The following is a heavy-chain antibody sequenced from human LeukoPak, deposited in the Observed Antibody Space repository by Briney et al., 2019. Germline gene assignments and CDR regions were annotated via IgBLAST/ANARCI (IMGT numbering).Heavy chain of an antibody. CDR2: IYHSGST. Sequence: SETLSLTCAVSGGSISSGGYSWSWIRQPPGKGLEWIGYIYHSGSTYYNPSLKSRVTISVDRSNNQFSLKLSSVTAADTDVYYCARGRAQGYDFWSGYLDGFLDGMDVWGQGTTVTVSS. CDR3: ARGRAQGYDFWSGYLDGFLDGMDV. J-gene: IGHJ6*01. D-gene: IGHD3-3*01. CDR1: GGSISSGGYS. V-gene: IGHV4-30-2*01.